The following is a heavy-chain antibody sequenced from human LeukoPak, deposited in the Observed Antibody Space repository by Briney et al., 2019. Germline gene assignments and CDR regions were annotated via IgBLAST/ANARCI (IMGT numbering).Heavy chain of an antibody. CDR2: INPNSGGT. CDR3: ARDRSGLRLGELSI. D-gene: IGHD3-16*01. Sequence: ASVKVSCKASGYTFTGYYMHWVRLAPGQGLEWMGWINPNSGGTNYAQKFQGRVTMTRDTSISTAYMELSRLRSDDTAVYYCARDRSGLRLGELSIWGQGTMVTVSS. CDR1: GYTFTGYY. V-gene: IGHV1-2*02. J-gene: IGHJ3*02.